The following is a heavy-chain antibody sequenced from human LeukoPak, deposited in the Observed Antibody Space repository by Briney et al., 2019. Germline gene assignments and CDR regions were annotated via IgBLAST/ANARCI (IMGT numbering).Heavy chain of an antibody. V-gene: IGHV4-30-4*01. CDR3: ARPYYYDSMIDP. Sequence: PSETLSLTCTVSGGSISSGDYYWSWIRQPPGKGLEWIGYTYYSGSTYYNPSLKSRVTISVDTSKNQFSLKLTSVTAADTAVYYCARPYYYDSMIDPWGQGTLVTVSS. J-gene: IGHJ5*02. CDR1: GGSISSGDYY. D-gene: IGHD3-22*01. CDR2: TYYSGST.